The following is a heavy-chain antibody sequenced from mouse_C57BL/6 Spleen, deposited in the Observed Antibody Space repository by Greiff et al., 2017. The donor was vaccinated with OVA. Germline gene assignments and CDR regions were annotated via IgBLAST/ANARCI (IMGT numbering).Heavy chain of an antibody. CDR1: GFTFSSYG. CDR2: ISSGGSYT. CDR3: ARHEEAQASYYYAMDY. J-gene: IGHJ4*01. V-gene: IGHV5-6*01. D-gene: IGHD3-2*02. Sequence: EVHLVESGGDLVKPGGSLKLSCAASGFTFSSYGMSWVRQTPDKRLEWVATISSGGSYTYYPDSVKGRFTISRDNAKNTLYLQMSSLKSEDTAMYYCARHEEAQASYYYAMDYWGQGTSVTVSS.